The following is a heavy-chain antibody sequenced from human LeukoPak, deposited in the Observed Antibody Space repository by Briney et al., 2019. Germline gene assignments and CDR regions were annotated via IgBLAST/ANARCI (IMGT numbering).Heavy chain of an antibody. CDR2: IYYSGST. CDR3: ASSWLGTGSGWYGVAFDI. D-gene: IGHD6-19*01. J-gene: IGHJ3*02. CDR1: GGSISSGGYY. Sequence: SETLSLTCTVSGGSISSGGYYWSWIRQHPGKGLEWIGYIYYSGSTYYNPSLKSRVTISVDTSKNQFSLKLSSVTAADTAVYYCASSWLGTGSGWYGVAFDIWGQGTMVTVSS. V-gene: IGHV4-31*03.